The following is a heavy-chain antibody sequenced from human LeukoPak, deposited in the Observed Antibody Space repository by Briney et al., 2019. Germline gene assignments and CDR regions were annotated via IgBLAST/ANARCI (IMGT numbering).Heavy chain of an antibody. CDR2: IYYSGST. CDR3: ARGVGYYGSESYLH. J-gene: IGHJ4*02. Sequence: PSETLSLTCAVSGGSISSSNWWSWVRQPPGKGLEWIGSIYYSGSTYYNPSLKSRVTISVDTSKNQFSLKLSSVTAADTAVYYCARGVGYYGSESYLHWGQGTLVTVSS. V-gene: IGHV4-4*02. D-gene: IGHD3-10*01. CDR1: GGSISSSNW.